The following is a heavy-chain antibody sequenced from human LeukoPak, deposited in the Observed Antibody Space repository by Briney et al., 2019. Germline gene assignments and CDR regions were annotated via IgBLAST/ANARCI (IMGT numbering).Heavy chain of an antibody. CDR2: IRYDGSNK. V-gene: IGHV3-30*02. D-gene: IGHD2-2*02. CDR3: AKDQERGYCSSTSCYTPPSFDY. Sequence: PGGSLRLSCAASGFTFSSYGMHWVRQAPGKGLEWVAFIRYDGSNKYYADSVKGRFTISRDNSKNTLYLQMNSLRAEDTAVYYCAKDQERGYCSSTSCYTPPSFDYWGQGTLVTVSS. CDR1: GFTFSSYG. J-gene: IGHJ4*02.